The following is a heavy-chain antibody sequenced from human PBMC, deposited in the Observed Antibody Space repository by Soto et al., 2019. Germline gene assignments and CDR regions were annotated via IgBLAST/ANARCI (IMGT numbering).Heavy chain of an antibody. CDR3: AISPYDGDYEVEAFDI. Sequence: QVQLVQSGAEVKKPGASVKVSCKASGYTFTSYDINWVRQATGQGLEWMGWMNPNSGNTGYAQKFQGRVTMTRNTSISTAYMELSSLRSEDTAVYYCAISPYDGDYEVEAFDIWGQGTMVTVSS. V-gene: IGHV1-8*01. D-gene: IGHD4-17*01. J-gene: IGHJ3*02. CDR1: GYTFTSYD. CDR2: MNPNSGNT.